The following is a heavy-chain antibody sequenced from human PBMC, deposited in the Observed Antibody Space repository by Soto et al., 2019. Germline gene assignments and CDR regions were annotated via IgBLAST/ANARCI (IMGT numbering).Heavy chain of an antibody. CDR1: GGSISSSSYY. J-gene: IGHJ4*02. CDR2: IYYSGST. Sequence: SETLSLTCTVSGGSISSSSYYWGWIRQPPGKGLEWIGSIYYSGSTYYNPSLKSRVTISVDTSKNQFSLKLSSVTAADTAVYYCARRDCSSTSCYDYWGQGTLVTVSS. D-gene: IGHD2-2*01. CDR3: ARRDCSSTSCYDY. V-gene: IGHV4-39*01.